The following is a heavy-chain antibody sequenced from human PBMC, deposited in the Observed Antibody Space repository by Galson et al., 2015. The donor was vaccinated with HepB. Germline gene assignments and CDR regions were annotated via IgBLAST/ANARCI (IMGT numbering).Heavy chain of an antibody. D-gene: IGHD5-24*01. CDR2: IYPGNSYT. CDR3: ARFDRDYNRFDP. V-gene: IGHV5-51*01. Sequence: QSGAEVKKPGKSLKISCKGSGYTFTRYWIAWVRQMPGKGLEWMGIIYPGNSYTAYSPSFQGQITVSADKSIDTAYLQWSSLKASDTAVYYCARFDRDYNRFDPWGQGTLVTVSS. J-gene: IGHJ5*02. CDR1: GYTFTRYW.